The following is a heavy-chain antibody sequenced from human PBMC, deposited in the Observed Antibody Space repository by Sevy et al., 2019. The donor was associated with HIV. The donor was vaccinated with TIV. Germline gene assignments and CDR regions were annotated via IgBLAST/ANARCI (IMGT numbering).Heavy chain of an antibody. V-gene: IGHV3-21*01. Sequence: GGSLRLSCEASVFTFTSYSMNWVRQAPGKGLEWVSSISSYSYISYADSVKGRFTVSRDNAKNSLYLQMSSLRAEDMAVYYCARDGGNYFDYWGQGTLVTVSS. CDR2: ISSYSYI. J-gene: IGHJ4*02. CDR3: ARDGGNYFDY. D-gene: IGHD3-16*01. CDR1: VFTFTSYS.